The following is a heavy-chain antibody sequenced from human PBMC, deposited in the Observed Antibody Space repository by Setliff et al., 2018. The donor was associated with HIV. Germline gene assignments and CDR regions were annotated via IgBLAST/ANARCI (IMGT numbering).Heavy chain of an antibody. CDR3: ARIAFWAAAGINYYYYMDV. V-gene: IGHV4-34*01. CDR2: INHSGST. Sequence: SETLSLTCIVSGDSITTYYWSWIRQSPAKGLEWIGEINHSGSTNYNTSLKSRVTISVDTSKNQFSLKLSSVTAADTAVYYCARIAFWAAAGINYYYYMDVWGKGTTVTVSS. D-gene: IGHD6-13*01. CDR1: GDSITTYY. J-gene: IGHJ6*03.